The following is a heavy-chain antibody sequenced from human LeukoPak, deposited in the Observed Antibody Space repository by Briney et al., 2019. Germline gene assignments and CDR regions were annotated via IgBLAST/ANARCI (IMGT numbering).Heavy chain of an antibody. D-gene: IGHD1-1*01. CDR3: ARGATGICFDY. CDR2: ISYDGSNK. J-gene: IGHJ4*02. CDR1: GFTFSSYA. V-gene: IGHV3-30-3*01. Sequence: GRSLRLSCAASGFTFSSYAMHWVRQAPGKGLEWVAVISYDGSNKYYADSVKGRFTISRDNSKNTLYLQMNSLRAEDTAVYYCARGATGICFDYRGQGTPVTVSS.